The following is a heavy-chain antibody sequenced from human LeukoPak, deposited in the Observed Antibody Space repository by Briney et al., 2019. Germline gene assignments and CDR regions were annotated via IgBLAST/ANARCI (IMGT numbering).Heavy chain of an antibody. V-gene: IGHV4-34*01. J-gene: IGHJ4*02. CDR1: GGSFSGYY. D-gene: IGHD1-1*01. Sequence: SETLSLTCAVYGGSFSGYYWSWIRQPPGKGLEWIGEINHSGSTNYNPSLKSRVTISVDTSKNQFSLKLSSVTAADTAVYYCAAQLERLVFDYWGQGTLVTVSS. CDR3: AAQLERLVFDY. CDR2: INHSGST.